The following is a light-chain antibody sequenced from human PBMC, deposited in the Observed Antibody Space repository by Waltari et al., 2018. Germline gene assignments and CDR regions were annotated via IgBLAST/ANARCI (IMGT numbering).Light chain of an antibody. J-gene: IGLJ2*01. V-gene: IGLV3-21*02. CDR3: QVWDSSSDHVV. CDR1: NIGSKS. CDR2: DDG. Sequence: SYVLTQPPSVSVAPGQTARITCGGNNIGSKSVHWYQQKPGQAPVLVGYDDGDRPSGIAERFSGSNSGSTATLTISRVEAGDEADYYCQVWDSSSDHVVFGGGTKLTVL.